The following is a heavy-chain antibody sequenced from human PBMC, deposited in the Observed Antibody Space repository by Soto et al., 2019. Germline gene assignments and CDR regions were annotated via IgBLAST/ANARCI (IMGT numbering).Heavy chain of an antibody. Sequence: SETLSLTCAVYGGSFSGYYWNWIRQPPGKGLEWIGEIDHSGDTKYNPSLKSRVTISVDTSKNQFSLKLSSVTAADTAVYYCARDLGLRSAGDLYYYYMDVWGKGTTVTVSS. J-gene: IGHJ6*03. D-gene: IGHD4-17*01. CDR2: IDHSGDT. CDR1: GGSFSGYY. V-gene: IGHV4-34*01. CDR3: ARDLGLRSAGDLYYYYMDV.